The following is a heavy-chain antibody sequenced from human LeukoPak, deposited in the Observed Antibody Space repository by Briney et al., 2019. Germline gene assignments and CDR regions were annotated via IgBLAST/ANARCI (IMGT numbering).Heavy chain of an antibody. D-gene: IGHD2-15*01. J-gene: IGHJ4*02. CDR1: GFTFSSYE. Sequence: GGSLRLSCAASGFTFSSYEMNWVRQAPGKGLEWVSAISGSGGSTYYADSVKGRFTISRDNSKNTLYLQMNSLRAEDTAVYYCAKDIAHRYCSDGSCYDPDYWGQGTLVTVSS. V-gene: IGHV3-23*01. CDR2: ISGSGGST. CDR3: AKDIAHRYCSDGSCYDPDY.